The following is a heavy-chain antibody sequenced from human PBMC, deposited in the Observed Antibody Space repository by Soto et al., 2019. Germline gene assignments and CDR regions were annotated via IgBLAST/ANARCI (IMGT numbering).Heavy chain of an antibody. D-gene: IGHD3-22*01. Sequence: GASVKVSCKVSGYTLTELSMHWVRQAPGKGLEWMGGFDPEDGETIYAQKFQGRVTMTEDTSTDTAYMELSSLRSEDTAVYYCATSGGDSSGYYYLTLWYWGQGTLVTVSS. J-gene: IGHJ4*02. CDR2: FDPEDGET. CDR1: GYTLTELS. V-gene: IGHV1-24*01. CDR3: ATSGGDSSGYYYLTLWY.